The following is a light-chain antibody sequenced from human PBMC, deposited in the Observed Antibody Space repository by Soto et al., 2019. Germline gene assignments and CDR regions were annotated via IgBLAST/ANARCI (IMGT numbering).Light chain of an antibody. CDR1: QVIGSRY. Sequence: IVMTQSPGTLSLSPGERATISCRASQVIGSRYLAWYHQKSGQAPRHLIFGASSRATGIPDRFSGSGSGTDFTLTVSRLEPEDFGVYYCQQFGSSIPHTFGQGTKLEIK. CDR2: GAS. CDR3: QQFGSSIPHT. V-gene: IGKV3-20*01. J-gene: IGKJ2*01.